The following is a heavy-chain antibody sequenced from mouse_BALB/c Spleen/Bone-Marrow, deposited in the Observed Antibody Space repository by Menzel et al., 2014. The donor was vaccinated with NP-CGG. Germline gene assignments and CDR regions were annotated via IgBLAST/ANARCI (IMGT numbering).Heavy chain of an antibody. J-gene: IGHJ4*01. D-gene: IGHD2-4*01. V-gene: IGHV1-69*01. CDR2: IDTSDSYT. CDR3: ARGGHDFSLDY. Sequence: VQLQQSGAELGMPGASVKMSCKASGYTFTDKWMYWVKQRPGQGLEWIGAIDTSDSYTNYNQKFMGKASWTVDASSSTAYMQVSSLTSDDSAVYYCARGGHDFSLDYWGQGTSVTVSS. CDR1: GYTFTDKW.